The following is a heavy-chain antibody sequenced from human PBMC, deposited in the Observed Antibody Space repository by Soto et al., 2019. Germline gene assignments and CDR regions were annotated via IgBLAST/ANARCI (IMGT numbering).Heavy chain of an antibody. V-gene: IGHV3-7*01. J-gene: IGHJ4*02. CDR2: INQNGSEK. D-gene: IGHD3-10*01. CDR3: ARGRSGRVTVGRAVIYFDS. CDR1: EFTFSSYW. Sequence: GGSLRLSCAASEFTFSSYWMSWLRQAPGKGLEWVANINQNGSEKYYVDSVKGRFTISRDNAKTSLYLQMNSLRAEDTAVYYCARGRSGRVTVGRAVIYFDSWGQGNLVTVSS.